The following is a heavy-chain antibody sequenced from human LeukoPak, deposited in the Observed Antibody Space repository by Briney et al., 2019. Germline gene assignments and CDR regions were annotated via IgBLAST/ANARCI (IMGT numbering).Heavy chain of an antibody. CDR1: GYSFTAYY. CDR2: INSNSGGT. J-gene: IGHJ4*02. V-gene: IGHV1-2*07. CDR3: AREPGTATGY. Sequence: ASVRVSCKASGYSFTAYYIHWVRQAPGQGLEWMGWINSNSGGTKCAPRFQGRVTLTGNTSLSTVYMEMSDLTSDDTAIYYCAREPGTATGYWGQGTLVAISS. D-gene: IGHD1-1*01.